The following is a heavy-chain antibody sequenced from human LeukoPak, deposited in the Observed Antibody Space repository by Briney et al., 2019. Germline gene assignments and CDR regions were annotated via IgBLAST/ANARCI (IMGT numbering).Heavy chain of an antibody. V-gene: IGHV3-30*02. CDR3: ARKPGAIYEGRFLEWLLDY. Sequence: GGSLRLSCAASGFTFSSYGMHWVRQAPGKGLEWVAFIRYDGSNKYYADSVKGRFTISRDNAKNSLYLQMNSLRAEDTAVYYCARKPGAIYEGRFLEWLLDYWGQGTLVTVSS. D-gene: IGHD3-3*01. CDR2: IRYDGSNK. J-gene: IGHJ4*02. CDR1: GFTFSSYG.